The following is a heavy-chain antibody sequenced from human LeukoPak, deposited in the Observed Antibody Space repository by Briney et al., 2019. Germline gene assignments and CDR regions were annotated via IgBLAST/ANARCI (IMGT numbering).Heavy chain of an antibody. V-gene: IGHV3-23*01. J-gene: IGHJ4*02. Sequence: GGSLRLSCAASGFTFSSYAISWVRQAPGKGLEWVSAISGSGGSTYYADSVKGRFTISRDNSKNTLYLQMNSLRAEDTAVYYCAKDPAVAGTRFFDYWGQGTLVTVSS. CDR3: AKDPAVAGTRFFDY. CDR2: ISGSGGST. D-gene: IGHD6-19*01. CDR1: GFTFSSYA.